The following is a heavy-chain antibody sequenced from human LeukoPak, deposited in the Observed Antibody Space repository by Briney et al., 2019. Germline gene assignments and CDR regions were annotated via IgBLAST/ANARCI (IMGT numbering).Heavy chain of an antibody. CDR1: GGSISSYY. CDR3: ARATANDAFDI. J-gene: IGHJ3*02. Sequence: SETLSLTCTVSGGSISSYYWSWIRQPPGKGLEWIGYIYYSGSTNYNPSLKSRVTISVDTSKNQFSLELSSVTAADTAVYYCARATANDAFDIWGQGTMVTVSS. D-gene: IGHD2-21*02. V-gene: IGHV4-59*01. CDR2: IYYSGST.